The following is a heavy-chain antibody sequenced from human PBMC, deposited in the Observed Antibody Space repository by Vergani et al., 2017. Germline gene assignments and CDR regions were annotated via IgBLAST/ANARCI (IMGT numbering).Heavy chain of an antibody. J-gene: IGHJ5*02. V-gene: IGHV4-61*02. CDR1: GGSISSGSYY. CDR3: ARDIVVVPTAYNWFDP. D-gene: IGHD2-2*01. Sequence: QVQLQESGPGLVKPSQTLSLTCTVSGGSISSGSYYWSWIRQPAGKGLEWIGRSYTSGSTNYNPSLKSRVTISVDTSKNQFSLKLSSVTAADTAVYYCARDIVVVPTAYNWFDPWGQGILVTVSS. CDR2: SYTSGST.